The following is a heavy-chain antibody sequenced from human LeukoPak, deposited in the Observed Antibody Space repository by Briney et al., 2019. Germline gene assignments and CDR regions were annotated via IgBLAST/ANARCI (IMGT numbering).Heavy chain of an antibody. D-gene: IGHD4-23*01. CDR1: GGSISSYY. CDR3: ARTGGYGGVSAY. V-gene: IGHV4-59*08. J-gene: IGHJ4*02. CDR2: IYYSGST. Sequence: PSETLSLTCTVSGGSISSYYWSWIRQPPGKGLEWIGYIYYSGSTNYNPSLKSRVTISVDTSKNQFSLKLSSVTAADTAVYYCARTGGYGGVSAYWGQGTLVTVSS.